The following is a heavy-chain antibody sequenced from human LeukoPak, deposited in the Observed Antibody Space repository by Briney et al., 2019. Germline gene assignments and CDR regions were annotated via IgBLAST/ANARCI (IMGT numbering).Heavy chain of an antibody. D-gene: IGHD2-2*01. CDR3: ASSTNLLYYFDY. J-gene: IGHJ4*02. CDR1: GGSISGYF. CDR2: FYYTGST. V-gene: IGHV4-59*01. Sequence: SETLSLTCAVSGGSISGYFLSWIRQPPGKGLEWIGYFYYTGSTNYNPSLKSRVTISVDTSKNQFSLKLSSVTAADTAVYYCASSTNLLYYFDYWGQGIMVTVSS.